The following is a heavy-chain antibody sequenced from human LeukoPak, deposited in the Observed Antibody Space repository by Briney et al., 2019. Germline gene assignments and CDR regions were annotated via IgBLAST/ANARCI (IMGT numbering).Heavy chain of an antibody. CDR3: ARGVYSRGNWFDP. Sequence: ASVKVSCKASGYTFTSYGISWVRQAPGQGLEWMGIINPSGGSTSYAQKFQGRVTMTRDMSTSTVYMELSSLRSEDTAVYYCARGVYSRGNWFDPWGQGTLVTVSS. J-gene: IGHJ5*02. D-gene: IGHD6-6*01. CDR2: INPSGGST. CDR1: GYTFTSYG. V-gene: IGHV1-46*01.